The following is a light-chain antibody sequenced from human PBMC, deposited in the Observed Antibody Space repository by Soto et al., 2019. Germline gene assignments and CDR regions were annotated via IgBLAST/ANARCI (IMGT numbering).Light chain of an antibody. CDR2: SNN. CDR1: SSNIGSNT. CDR3: XXXDDSLTGYV. Sequence: QSELTQPPSASGTPGQRVTISCSGSSSNIGSNTVNWYQQLPGTAPKLLIYSNNQRPSGVPDRFSGSKSGTSASLAISGLQSEXXXXXXXXXXDDSLTGYVFGTGTKVTV. J-gene: IGLJ1*01. V-gene: IGLV1-44*01.